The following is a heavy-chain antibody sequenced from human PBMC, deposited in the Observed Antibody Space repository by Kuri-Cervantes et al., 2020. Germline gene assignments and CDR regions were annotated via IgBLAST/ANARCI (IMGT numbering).Heavy chain of an antibody. Sequence: ASVKVSCKVSGNTLTELSMHWVRQAPGQGLEWMGIINSSGGSTSYAQKFQGRVTMTRDTSTSTVYMELSSLRSEDTAVYYCARANAGSSGWYRLKFEYYFDYWGQGTLVTVSS. CDR1: GNTLTELS. CDR3: ARANAGSSGWYRLKFEYYFDY. D-gene: IGHD6-19*01. V-gene: IGHV1-46*01. CDR2: INSSGGST. J-gene: IGHJ4*02.